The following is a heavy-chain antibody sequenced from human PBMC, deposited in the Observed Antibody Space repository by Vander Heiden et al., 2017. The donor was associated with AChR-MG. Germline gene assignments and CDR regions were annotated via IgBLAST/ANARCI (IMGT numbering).Heavy chain of an antibody. Sequence: QVQLVQSGAEVKQPGASVTVSCKASGYTFTRYDINWVGQATGQGLGWVGWMSPNSGHTGYAQKFQGRVTMTRNTSISTAYMELSSLRSEDTAVYYCATGDLRPKFQHWGQGTLVTVSS. D-gene: IGHD7-27*01. V-gene: IGHV1-8*01. CDR1: GYTFTRYD. CDR2: MSPNSGHT. J-gene: IGHJ1*01. CDR3: ATGDLRPKFQH.